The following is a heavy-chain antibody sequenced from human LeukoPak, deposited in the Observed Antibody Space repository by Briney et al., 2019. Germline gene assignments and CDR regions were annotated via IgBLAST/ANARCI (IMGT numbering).Heavy chain of an antibody. D-gene: IGHD3-10*01. Sequence: GESLKISCKASGYTFTHQWIGWVRQKSGIGLEWMGIIYPRGSDTRYSPSFQGHVTISADTSINTAYLEWSRLEASDTAIYYCARHSDVIGAIWGQGTLVTVSS. CDR2: IYPRGSDT. V-gene: IGHV5-51*01. J-gene: IGHJ4*02. CDR3: ARHSDVIGAI. CDR1: GYTFTHQW.